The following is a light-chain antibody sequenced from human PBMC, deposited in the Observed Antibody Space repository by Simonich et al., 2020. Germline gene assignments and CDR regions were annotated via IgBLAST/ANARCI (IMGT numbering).Light chain of an antibody. CDR3: QQYGSSPPGYT. CDR2: AAS. V-gene: IGKV1-12*01. Sequence: DIQMTQSPSSVSASVGDRVTITCRASKGISSWLAWYQQKPGKAPKLLIYAASSWQSGVPSMFSGSGSGTDFTLTISRLEPEDFAVYYCQQYGSSPPGYTFGQGTKLEIK. J-gene: IGKJ2*01. CDR1: KGISSW.